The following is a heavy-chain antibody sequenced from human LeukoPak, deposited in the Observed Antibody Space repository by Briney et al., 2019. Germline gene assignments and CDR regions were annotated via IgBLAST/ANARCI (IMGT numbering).Heavy chain of an antibody. CDR3: ARVEALYHLPTH. Sequence: ASVKVSCKASGYTFTSYGISWVRQAPGQGLEWMGWISAYNGNTNYAQKFQGRVTMTRDTSISTAYLELTRLRSDDTAFYYCARVEALYHLPTHWGQGTLVTVSS. V-gene: IGHV1-18*01. CDR1: GYTFTSYG. CDR2: ISAYNGNT. D-gene: IGHD6-6*01. J-gene: IGHJ4*02.